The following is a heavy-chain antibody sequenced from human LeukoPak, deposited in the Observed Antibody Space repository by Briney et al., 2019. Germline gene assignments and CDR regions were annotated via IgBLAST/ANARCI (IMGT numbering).Heavy chain of an antibody. CDR1: GFTVSNTY. CDR2: MYSGGST. CDR3: ARVIAARHFDY. V-gene: IGHV3-66*01. Sequence: PGGCLRLSCAASGFTVSNTYMSWVRQAPGKGLEWVSLMYSGGSTYYADSVKGRFTISRDNSMNTMFLQMNSLRAEDTAVYYCARVIAARHFDYWGQGTLVTVSS. J-gene: IGHJ4*02. D-gene: IGHD6-6*01.